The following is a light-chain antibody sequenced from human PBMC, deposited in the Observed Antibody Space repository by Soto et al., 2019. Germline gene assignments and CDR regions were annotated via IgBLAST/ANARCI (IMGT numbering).Light chain of an antibody. CDR3: QQYNNWPWWT. V-gene: IGKV3-15*01. J-gene: IGKJ1*01. CDR2: GAS. Sequence: EIGMTQSPATLSVSPGERATLSCRASQSVSSNLAWYQQKPGQAPRLLIYGASTRATGIPARFSGSGSGTEFTLTISSLQSEDFAVYYCQQYNNWPWWTFGQGTKVEIK. CDR1: QSVSSN.